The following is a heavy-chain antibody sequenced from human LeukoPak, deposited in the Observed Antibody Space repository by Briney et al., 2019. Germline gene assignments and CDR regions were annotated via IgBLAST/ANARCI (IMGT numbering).Heavy chain of an antibody. Sequence: PSETLSLTCTVSGGSISSSGYYWGCIRQPPGKGLGWVVGIYFSGGACYNPSLKSRVTLSVYTCQNQFSLKLSSVTAADTAVYYCARQPLELPYYYYYMDVWGKGTTVTVSS. CDR2: IYFSGGA. D-gene: IGHD1-7*01. V-gene: IGHV4-39*01. CDR1: GGSISSSGYY. CDR3: ARQPLELPYYYYYMDV. J-gene: IGHJ6*03.